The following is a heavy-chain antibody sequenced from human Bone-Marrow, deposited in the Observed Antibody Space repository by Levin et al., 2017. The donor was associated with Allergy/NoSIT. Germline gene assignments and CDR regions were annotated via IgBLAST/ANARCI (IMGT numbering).Heavy chain of an antibody. D-gene: IGHD3-3*01. Sequence: SCATSGFTPSSFAMNWVRQVPGKGLEWVSSISGSDGTSYYAESVKGRFTISRDNSKKTVYLHMDRLRVADSALYYCAKDWAPGLTKGVSWFDSWGQGTLVTVSA. CDR3: AKDWAPGLTKGVSWFDS. V-gene: IGHV3-23*01. CDR1: GFTPSSFA. J-gene: IGHJ5*01. CDR2: ISGSDGTS.